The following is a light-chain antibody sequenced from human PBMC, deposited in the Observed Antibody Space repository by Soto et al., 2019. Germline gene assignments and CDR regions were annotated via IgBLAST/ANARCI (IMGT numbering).Light chain of an antibody. J-gene: IGLJ2*01. Sequence: QLVLTQSPSASASLGASVKLTCTLDSGHSSYDIAWHQQQPEKGPRFLLKVDNDGSHSKGDGIPDRFSGSTSGAERYLTISSLQSEDEADYYCQTWGTGIRVFGGGTQLTVL. CDR2: VDNDGSH. CDR3: QTWGTGIRV. V-gene: IGLV4-69*01. CDR1: SGHSSYD.